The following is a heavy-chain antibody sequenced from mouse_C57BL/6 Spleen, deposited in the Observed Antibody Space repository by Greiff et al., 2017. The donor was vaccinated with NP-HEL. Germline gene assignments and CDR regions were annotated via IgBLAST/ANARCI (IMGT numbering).Heavy chain of an antibody. V-gene: IGHV1-19*01. CDR2: INPYNGGT. J-gene: IGHJ4*01. CDR1: GYTFTDYY. Sequence: EVQLQQSGPVLVKPGASVKMSCKASGYTFTDYYMNWVKQSHGKSLEWIGVINPYNGGTSYNQKFKGKATLTVDKCSSTAYMELNSLTSEDSAVYYCARSGAYGNYDAMDYWGQGTSVTVSS. CDR3: ARSGAYGNYDAMDY. D-gene: IGHD2-1*01.